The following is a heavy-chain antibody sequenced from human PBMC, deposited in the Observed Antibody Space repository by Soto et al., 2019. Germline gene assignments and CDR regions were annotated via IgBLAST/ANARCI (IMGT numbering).Heavy chain of an antibody. Sequence: QVQLVESGGGVVQPGRSLRLSCAASGFTFSNNAMDWVRQAPGKGLEWVAVISYDGSNKYIAESEKGRFTISRDNSKNTLFLQMNSLRAEDTAVYYCARGTTTSAFSAMDVWGQGTTVTVSS. CDR1: GFTFSNNA. V-gene: IGHV3-30-3*01. CDR3: ARGTTTSAFSAMDV. CDR2: ISYDGSNK. D-gene: IGHD1-1*01. J-gene: IGHJ6*02.